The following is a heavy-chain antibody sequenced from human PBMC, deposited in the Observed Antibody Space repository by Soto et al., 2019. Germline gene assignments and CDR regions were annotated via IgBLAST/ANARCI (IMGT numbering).Heavy chain of an antibody. Sequence: KPSETLSLTCIVSGESISSSSYYWGWIRQPPVKGLEWIGSIYYSGRTYYNPSFKSRVTISIDTSKNQFSLKLSSVTATDTAVYYCARQRTTVVTQAYFDHWGQGALVTVSS. CDR2: IYYSGRT. CDR1: GESISSSSYY. J-gene: IGHJ4*02. V-gene: IGHV4-39*01. D-gene: IGHD2-21*02. CDR3: ARQRTTVVTQAYFDH.